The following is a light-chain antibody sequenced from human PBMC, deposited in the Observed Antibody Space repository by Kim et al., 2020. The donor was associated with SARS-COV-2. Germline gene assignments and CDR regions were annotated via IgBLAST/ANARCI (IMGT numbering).Light chain of an antibody. CDR2: GAS. CDR1: QRVSSN. CDR3: QQYNNWPT. V-gene: IGKV3-15*01. Sequence: LSVSPGERATLSCRASQRVSSNLAWYQQKPGQAPRLLIYGASTRATGIPARFSGSGSGTEFTLTISSLQSEDFAVYSCQQYNNWPTFGQGTKLEI. J-gene: IGKJ2*01.